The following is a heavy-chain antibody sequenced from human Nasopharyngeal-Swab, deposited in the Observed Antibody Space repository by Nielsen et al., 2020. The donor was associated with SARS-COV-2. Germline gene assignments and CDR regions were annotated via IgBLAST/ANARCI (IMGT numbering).Heavy chain of an antibody. CDR3: ARDRRYGHFDY. J-gene: IGHJ4*02. Sequence: SETLSLTCTVSGDSIAYSTFYWGWIRQPPGKGLEWIGNIYYNGNTYQNPSLKSRLTISVDTSKNQFSLKLSSVTAADTAVYFCARDRRYGHFDYWGQGTLVTVSS. CDR2: IYYNGNT. D-gene: IGHD1-14*01. CDR1: GDSIAYSTFY. V-gene: IGHV4-39*07.